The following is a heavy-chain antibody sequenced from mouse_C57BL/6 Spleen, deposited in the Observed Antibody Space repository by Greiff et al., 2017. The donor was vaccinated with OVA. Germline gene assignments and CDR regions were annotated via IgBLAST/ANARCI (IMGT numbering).Heavy chain of an antibody. CDR3: SRFCDGYRVVDD. CDR1: GYAFSSYW. V-gene: IGHV1-80*01. Sequence: VQLQQSGAELVKPGASVKISCKASGYAFSSYWMHWVKQRPGKGLEWIGQIFPGDGDTNYNGKFKGKATLPADTSSRTSYLQLSRLTSEDSAVYFCSRFCDGYRVVDDWGQGTTLTVAS. D-gene: IGHD2-2*01. CDR2: IFPGDGDT. J-gene: IGHJ2*01.